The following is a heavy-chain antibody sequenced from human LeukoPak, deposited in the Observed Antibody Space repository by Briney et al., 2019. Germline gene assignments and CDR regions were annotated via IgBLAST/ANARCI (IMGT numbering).Heavy chain of an antibody. CDR1: GFTFSSYS. CDR3: ARDLRPGIPQNPFDY. V-gene: IGHV3-21*01. D-gene: IGHD1-26*01. J-gene: IGHJ4*02. Sequence: PGGSLRLSCAASGFTFSSYSMNWVRQAPGKGLEWVSSISSSSSYIYYADSVKGRFTISRDNAKNSLYLQMNSLRAEDTAVYYCARDLRPGIPQNPFDYWGQGTLVTVSS. CDR2: ISSSSSYI.